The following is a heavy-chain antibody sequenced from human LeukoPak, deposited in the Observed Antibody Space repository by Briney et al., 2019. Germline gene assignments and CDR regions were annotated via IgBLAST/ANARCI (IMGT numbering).Heavy chain of an antibody. CDR2: MNPNSSDA. D-gene: IGHD2-2*01. Sequence: ASVTVSCSASGYTFTNYDINWVRQAPGQGLEWMGWMNPNSSDAHSVDKFQGRVTMTRDTSITTAYMELSGLRSDDTAGYYCARRYCISTGCSAFDYWGPGTPVTVSS. V-gene: IGHV1-8*01. J-gene: IGHJ4*02. CDR1: GYTFTNYD. CDR3: ARRYCISTGCSAFDY.